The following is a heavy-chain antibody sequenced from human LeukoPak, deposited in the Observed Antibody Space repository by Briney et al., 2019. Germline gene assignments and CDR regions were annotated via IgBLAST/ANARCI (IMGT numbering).Heavy chain of an antibody. V-gene: IGHV3-48*03. Sequence: GGSLRLSCAASGFTFSSYEMNWVRQAPGKGLEWVSYISSSGSTIYYADSVKGRFTISRDNAKNSLYLQMNSLRAEDTAVYYCARIAGAIFGVGFDYWGQGTLVAVSS. CDR1: GFTFSSYE. D-gene: IGHD3-3*01. J-gene: IGHJ4*02. CDR3: ARIAGAIFGVGFDY. CDR2: ISSSGSTI.